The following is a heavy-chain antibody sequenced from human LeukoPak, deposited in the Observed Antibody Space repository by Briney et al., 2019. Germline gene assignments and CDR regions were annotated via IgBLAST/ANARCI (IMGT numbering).Heavy chain of an antibody. V-gene: IGHV3-49*04. Sequence: SLRLSCTASGFTFSDDAMSWVRQPPRPGMGLECFIRSKAYGGTTEYAASVKGRFTISRDDSKSIAYLQMNSLKTEDTAVYYCTRARPVYSSHWFDPWGQGTLVTVSS. CDR1: GFTFSDDA. CDR3: TRARPVYSSHWFDP. J-gene: IGHJ5*02. CDR2: IRSKAYGGTT. D-gene: IGHD2-8*01.